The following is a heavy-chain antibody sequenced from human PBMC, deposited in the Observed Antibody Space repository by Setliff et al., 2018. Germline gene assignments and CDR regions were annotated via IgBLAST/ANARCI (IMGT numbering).Heavy chain of an antibody. Sequence: ASVKVSCKASGYSFARYALHWVRQAPGQRLEWMGWINAGNGNTKCSQNFQGRVTITRDTSASTAYVELSSLRSEDTAVYYCAREVLPLVREEAFYIWGQGTMVTVSS. CDR2: INAGNGNT. V-gene: IGHV1-3*01. J-gene: IGHJ3*02. CDR1: GYSFARYA. CDR3: AREVLPLVREEAFYI. D-gene: IGHD2-2*01.